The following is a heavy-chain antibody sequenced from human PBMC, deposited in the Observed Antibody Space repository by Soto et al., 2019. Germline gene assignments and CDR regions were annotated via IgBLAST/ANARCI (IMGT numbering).Heavy chain of an antibody. Sequence: EVQLVESGGGLVQPGGSLRLSCAASGFTFSSYSMNWVRQAPGKGREWVSYISSGSITIYYADSVKGRFTISRDHAKNSRDLEMNSLRDEDTAVYYCARGGSRSDNGMDVWGQGATVTVSS. V-gene: IGHV3-48*02. CDR1: GFTFSSYS. J-gene: IGHJ6*02. CDR2: ISSGSITI. D-gene: IGHD3-16*01. CDR3: ARGGSRSDNGMDV.